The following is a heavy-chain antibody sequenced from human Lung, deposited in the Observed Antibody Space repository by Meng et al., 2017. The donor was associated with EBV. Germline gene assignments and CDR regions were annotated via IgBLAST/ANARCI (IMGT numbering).Heavy chain of an antibody. CDR2: VMPLFGTT. CDR3: ANNPAMGPQDQWLFDY. V-gene: IGHV1-69*06. D-gene: IGHD6-19*01. CDR1: GGTFSAYA. J-gene: IGHJ4*02. Sequence: QVQLVQSGAEVKKPVSSVQVSCKASGGTFSAYAISWVRQAPGQGLEWMGVVMPLFGTTNYAQNFQGRVTITADTSTSTAYMELSSLRFEDTAVYYCANNPAMGPQDQWLFDYWGQGTLVTVSS.